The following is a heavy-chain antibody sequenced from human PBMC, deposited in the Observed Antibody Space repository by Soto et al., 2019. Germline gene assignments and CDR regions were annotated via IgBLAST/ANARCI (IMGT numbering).Heavy chain of an antibody. V-gene: IGHV4-31*03. Sequence: QVQLQESGPGLVKPSQTLSLTCTVSGGSISSGGYYWSWIRQHPGKGLEWIGYIYYSGSTYYNPFLKSRVTIPVDTSKNQLSLKLSSVTAADTAVYYCARSPEATVTAFDYWGQGTLVTVSS. CDR2: IYYSGST. D-gene: IGHD4-17*01. CDR1: GGSISSGGYY. CDR3: ARSPEATVTAFDY. J-gene: IGHJ4*02.